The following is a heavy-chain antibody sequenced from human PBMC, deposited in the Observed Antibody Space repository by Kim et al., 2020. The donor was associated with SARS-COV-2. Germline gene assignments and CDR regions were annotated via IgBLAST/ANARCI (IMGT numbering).Heavy chain of an antibody. CDR2: SGST. J-gene: IGHJ4*02. V-gene: IGHV4-59*01. Sequence: SGSTHTNPPPKRRVTISVDTSKNRFSLKLSSVGAADTAVYYCARDLVGFDYWGQGTLVTVSS. CDR3: ARDLVGFDY. D-gene: IGHD2-15*01.